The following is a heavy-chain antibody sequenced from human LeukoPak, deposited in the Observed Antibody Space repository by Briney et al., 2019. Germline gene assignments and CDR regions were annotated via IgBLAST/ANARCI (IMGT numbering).Heavy chain of an antibody. D-gene: IGHD6-19*01. CDR3: ARLVKGSSGWYYYFDY. V-gene: IGHV5-51*01. Sequence: GESLKISCKGSGYSFTSYWIGGVRQMPGKGLEWMGIIYPGDSDTRYSPSFQGQVTISADKSISTAYLQWSSLKASDPAMYYCARLVKGSSGWYYYFDYWGQGTLVTVSS. CDR2: IYPGDSDT. J-gene: IGHJ4*02. CDR1: GYSFTSYW.